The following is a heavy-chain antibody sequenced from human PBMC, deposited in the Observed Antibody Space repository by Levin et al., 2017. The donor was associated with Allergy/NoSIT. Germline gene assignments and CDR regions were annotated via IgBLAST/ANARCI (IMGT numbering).Heavy chain of an antibody. D-gene: IGHD1-26*01. CDR3: TKAVLAGGLGAANFDY. Sequence: GGSLRLSCTASGFTFSTYAMTWVRQAPGKGLEWVSVISGSSASRKYADSVKGRFSISRDNSKSTFYLQMDSLRAEDTATYYCTKAVLAGGLGAANFDYWGQGALVTVAS. V-gene: IGHV3-23*01. CDR1: GFTFSTYA. CDR2: ISGSSASR. J-gene: IGHJ4*02.